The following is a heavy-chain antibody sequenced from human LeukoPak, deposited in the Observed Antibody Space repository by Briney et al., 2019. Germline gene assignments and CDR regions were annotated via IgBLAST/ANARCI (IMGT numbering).Heavy chain of an antibody. CDR3: AMLSSSWPGDWFDP. J-gene: IGHJ5*02. CDR2: IYHSGST. Sequence: SGTLSLTCAVSGGSISSSNWWSWVRQPPGKGLGWIGEIYHSGSTNYNPSLKSRVTISVDTSKNQFSLKLSSVTAAATAVYYCAMLSSSWPGDWFDPGGQGTLVTVSS. CDR1: GGSISSSNW. V-gene: IGHV4-4*02. D-gene: IGHD6-13*01.